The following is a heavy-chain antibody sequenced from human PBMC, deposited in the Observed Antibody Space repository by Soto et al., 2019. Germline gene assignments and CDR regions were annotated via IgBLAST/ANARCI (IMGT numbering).Heavy chain of an antibody. CDR1: GFPFGENA. Sequence: GGSLRLSCAASGFPFGENAMSWVRQAPGKGLEWVSGISDSGATTYYADSVRGRFTISRDNSKNTLYLQMKSLRAEDSASYYCAKEDTGSGSLDYWGQGALVTVSS. J-gene: IGHJ4*02. CDR3: AKEDTGSGSLDY. V-gene: IGHV3-23*01. D-gene: IGHD6-19*01. CDR2: ISDSGATT.